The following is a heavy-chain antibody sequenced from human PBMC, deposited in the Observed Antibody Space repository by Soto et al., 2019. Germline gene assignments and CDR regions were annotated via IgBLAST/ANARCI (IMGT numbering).Heavy chain of an antibody. V-gene: IGHV4-61*08. CDR3: ARGQRYSSGWYVFDY. J-gene: IGHJ4*02. CDR2: IYYSGST. Sequence: SETLSLTCTVSGASISSGDYYWTWIRQPPGKGLEWIGSIYYSGSTNYNPSLKSRVTISVDTSKNRFSLKLSSVTAADTAVYYCARGQRYSSGWYVFDYWGQGTLVTVSS. CDR1: GASISSGDYY. D-gene: IGHD6-19*01.